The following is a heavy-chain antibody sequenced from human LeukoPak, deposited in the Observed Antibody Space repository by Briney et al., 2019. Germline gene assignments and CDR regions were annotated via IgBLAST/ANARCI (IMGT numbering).Heavy chain of an antibody. CDR2: ISYDGSDK. V-gene: IGHV3-30*03. J-gene: IGHJ4*02. D-gene: IGHD6-19*01. CDR1: GFTFSRYG. CDR3: AALDSSGWYYFDY. Sequence: GGSLRLSCAASGFTFSRYGMHWVRQAPGKGLQWVAVISYDGSDKYYADSVTGRFTISRDNSKNTLYLQMNSLRAEDTAVYYCAALDSSGWYYFDYWGQGTLVTVSS.